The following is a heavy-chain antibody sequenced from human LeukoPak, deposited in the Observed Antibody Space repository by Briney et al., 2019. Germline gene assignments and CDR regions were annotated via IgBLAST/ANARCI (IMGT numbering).Heavy chain of an antibody. Sequence: ASVKVSCKVSGYTLTELSMHWVRQAPGKGLEWMGGFDPEDGETIYAQKFQGRDTMTEDTSTDTAYMELSSLRSEDTAVYYCATRLITGGLVIKSVFDYWGQGTLVTVSS. J-gene: IGHJ4*02. CDR2: FDPEDGET. V-gene: IGHV1-24*01. CDR3: ATRLITGGLVIKSVFDY. CDR1: GYTLTELS. D-gene: IGHD1-14*01.